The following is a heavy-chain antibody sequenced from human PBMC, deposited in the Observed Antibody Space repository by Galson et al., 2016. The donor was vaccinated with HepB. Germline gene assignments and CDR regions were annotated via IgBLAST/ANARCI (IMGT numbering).Heavy chain of an antibody. Sequence: SLRLSCAASGFTFTSYAMNWVRRAPGKGLEWVSAMSGNGDRTYYADSVKGRFTISRDNSKHTLYLEMNSLRAEDTARYYCAKGVRYDSRDLDYWGQGTLVTVSS. CDR1: GFTFTSYA. J-gene: IGHJ4*02. D-gene: IGHD3-22*01. CDR2: MSGNGDRT. V-gene: IGHV3-23*01. CDR3: AKGVRYDSRDLDY.